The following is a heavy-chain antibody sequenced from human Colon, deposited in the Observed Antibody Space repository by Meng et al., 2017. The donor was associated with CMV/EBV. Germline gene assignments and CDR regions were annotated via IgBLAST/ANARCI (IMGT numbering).Heavy chain of an antibody. Sequence: SLKISCAASGFTFDEYAMHWVRQGPGKGLEWVALISWNSDDIGYADSVMGRFTISRDNAKNSLYLQMNSLRPEDTALYYCVKDTTPRTTMFGVVTPRTSYGMDVWGQGTTVTVSS. CDR3: VKDTTPRTTMFGVVTPRTSYGMDV. CDR2: ISWNSDDI. J-gene: IGHJ6*02. D-gene: IGHD3-3*01. CDR1: GFTFDEYA. V-gene: IGHV3-9*01.